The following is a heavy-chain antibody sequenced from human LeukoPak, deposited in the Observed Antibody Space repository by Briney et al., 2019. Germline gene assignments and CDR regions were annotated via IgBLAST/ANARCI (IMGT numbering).Heavy chain of an antibody. V-gene: IGHV4-34*01. CDR3: AGLRFLEWLLGD. CDR2: IYHSGGT. D-gene: IGHD3-3*01. Sequence: PSETLSLTCAVYGGSFSGYYWSWIRQPPGKGLEWIGSIYHSGGTYYNPSLKSRVTISVDTSKNQFSLKLSSVTAADTAVYYCAGLRFLEWLLGDWGQGTLVTVSS. CDR1: GGSFSGYY. J-gene: IGHJ4*02.